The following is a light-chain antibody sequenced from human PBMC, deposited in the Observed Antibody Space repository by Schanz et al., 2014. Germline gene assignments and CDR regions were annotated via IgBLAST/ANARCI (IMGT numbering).Light chain of an antibody. CDR1: QSVLYTSDSKNY. CDR3: VQHYGNPT. V-gene: IGKV4-1*01. Sequence: DIVMTQSPDSLPVSLGERATINCKSSQSVLYTSDSKNYLAWYQHKPGQPPKLLISWASTRESGVPDRFTGSGSGTDFTLTISGLQAEDVAVYYCVQHYGNPTFGGGTKVEIK. J-gene: IGKJ4*01. CDR2: WAS.